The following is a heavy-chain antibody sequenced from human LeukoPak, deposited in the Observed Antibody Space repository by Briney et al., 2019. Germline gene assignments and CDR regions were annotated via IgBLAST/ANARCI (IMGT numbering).Heavy chain of an antibody. J-gene: IGHJ4*02. D-gene: IGHD3-3*01. V-gene: IGHV1-18*01. CDR3: ARVPYYDFWSGYFNKIAARGYLDY. CDR2: SSAYNGNT. Sequence: ASVKVSCKASGYTFTSFGISWVRQAPGQGLEWMGWSSAYNGNTNYAQKFQGRVTMTTDTSTSTAYMELRSLRSDDTAVYYCARVPYYDFWSGYFNKIAARGYLDYWGQGTLVTVSS. CDR1: GYTFTSFG.